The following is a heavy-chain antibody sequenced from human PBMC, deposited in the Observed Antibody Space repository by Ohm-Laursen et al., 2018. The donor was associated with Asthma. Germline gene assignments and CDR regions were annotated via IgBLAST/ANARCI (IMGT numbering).Heavy chain of an antibody. J-gene: IGHJ2*01. CDR3: AKVATGYDHDWYFDL. Sequence: SLRLSCSASGFTFSDYYMSWIRQAPGKGLEWVSYISGSSSYTNYADSVKGRFTISRDNAKNSLYLQMNSLRAEDTAVYYCAKVATGYDHDWYFDLWGRGTLVTVSS. D-gene: IGHD6-25*01. CDR2: ISGSSSYT. CDR1: GFTFSDYY. V-gene: IGHV3-11*06.